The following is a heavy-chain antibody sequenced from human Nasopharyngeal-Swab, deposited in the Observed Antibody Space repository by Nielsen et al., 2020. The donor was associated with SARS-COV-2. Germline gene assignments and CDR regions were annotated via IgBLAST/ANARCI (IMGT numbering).Heavy chain of an antibody. V-gene: IGHV1-8*01. CDR1: GYTFTSYD. Sequence: ASVKVSCKASGYTFTSYDINWVRQATAQGLEWMGWMNPNSGNTGYAQKFQGRVTMTRNTSISTAYMELSSLRSEDTAVYYCARGFLRSLGGSYYYYGMDVWGQGTTVTVSS. CDR2: MNPNSGNT. CDR3: ARGFLRSLGGSYYYYGMDV. J-gene: IGHJ6*02. D-gene: IGHD2/OR15-2a*01.